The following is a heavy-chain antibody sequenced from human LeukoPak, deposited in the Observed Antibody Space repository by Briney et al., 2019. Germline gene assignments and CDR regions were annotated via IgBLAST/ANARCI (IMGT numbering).Heavy chain of an antibody. CDR3: ARDAQWLVPEGYYYYMDV. Sequence: PGGSLRLSCAGSGSTFSRYNMNWFRQAPGKGLERVSSISSRSSYIFYADSVKGRFTISRDNAKNSLYLQMNSLGAEDTAVYYCARDAQWLVPEGYYYYMDVWGKGTTVTVS. CDR1: GSTFSRYN. D-gene: IGHD6-19*01. J-gene: IGHJ6*03. CDR2: ISSRSSYI. V-gene: IGHV3-21*01.